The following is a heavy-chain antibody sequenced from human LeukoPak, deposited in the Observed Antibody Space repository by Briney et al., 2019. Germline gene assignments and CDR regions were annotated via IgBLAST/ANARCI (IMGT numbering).Heavy chain of an antibody. CDR1: GGSISSGSYY. CDR3: ARQFYDSDGYYFQD. D-gene: IGHD3-22*01. Sequence: SETLSLTCTVSGGSISSGSYYWSWIRQPAGKGLEWIGRIYTSGSTNYNPSLKSRVTISVDTSKNQFSLKLSSVTAADTAVYYCARQFYDSDGYYFQDWGQGTLVTVSS. J-gene: IGHJ1*01. V-gene: IGHV4-61*02. CDR2: IYTSGST.